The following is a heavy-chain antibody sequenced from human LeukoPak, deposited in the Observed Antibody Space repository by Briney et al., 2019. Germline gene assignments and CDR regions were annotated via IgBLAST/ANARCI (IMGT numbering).Heavy chain of an antibody. J-gene: IGHJ4*02. CDR2: IYTSGST. CDR1: GGSIRGYY. CDR3: ARDPSGRGYYFDY. Sequence: PSQTLSLTCTVSGGSIRGYYWSWIRQPAGKGLEWIGRIYTSGSTNYNPSLKSRVSMSVDTSKNQFSLKLRSVTAADTALYYCARDPSGRGYYFDYWGQGTLVTVSS. D-gene: IGHD1-26*01. V-gene: IGHV4-4*07.